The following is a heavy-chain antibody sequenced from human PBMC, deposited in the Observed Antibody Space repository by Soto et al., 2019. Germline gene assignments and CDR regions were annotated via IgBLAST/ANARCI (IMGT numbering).Heavy chain of an antibody. CDR3: AGGGQAVTISGIFIPNYMDV. J-gene: IGHJ6*03. CDR1: GFTVSSNY. Sequence: EVQLVESGGGLVQPGGSLRLSCAASGFTVSSNYMSWVRQAPGKGLEWVSIIYSGGHTYYADSVKGRFTISRHNSKNTLYLQMNSLRVEDTAVYYCAGGGQAVTISGIFIPNYMDVWGKGTTVTVSS. D-gene: IGHD3-3*01. V-gene: IGHV3-53*04. CDR2: IYSGGHT.